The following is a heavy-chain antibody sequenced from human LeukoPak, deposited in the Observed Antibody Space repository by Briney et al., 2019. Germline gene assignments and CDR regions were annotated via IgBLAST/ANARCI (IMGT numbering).Heavy chain of an antibody. CDR1: GFTFNNAW. CDR2: IYSGGST. Sequence: GGSLRLSCAASGFTFNNAWMSWVRQAPGKGLEWVSVIYSGGSTYYADSVKGRFTISRDNSKNTLYLQMNSLRAEDTAVYYCARDSGYSSGWYSRGYYYYGMDVWGQGTTVTVSS. D-gene: IGHD6-19*01. V-gene: IGHV3-53*01. J-gene: IGHJ6*02. CDR3: ARDSGYSSGWYSRGYYYYGMDV.